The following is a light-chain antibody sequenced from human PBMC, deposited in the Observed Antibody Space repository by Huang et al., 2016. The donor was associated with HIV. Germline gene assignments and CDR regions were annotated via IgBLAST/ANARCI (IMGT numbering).Light chain of an antibody. Sequence: DIQMTQSVSTLSASVGDRVTITCRASQTISNWLAWYQQKPGKAPNLLIYKASTLESGVPSRFSGSGSGTEFTLTISSLQPDDFATYYCHHYNSYSGAFGQGTKVEIK. CDR2: KAS. J-gene: IGKJ1*01. CDR1: QTISNW. CDR3: HHYNSYSGA. V-gene: IGKV1-5*03.